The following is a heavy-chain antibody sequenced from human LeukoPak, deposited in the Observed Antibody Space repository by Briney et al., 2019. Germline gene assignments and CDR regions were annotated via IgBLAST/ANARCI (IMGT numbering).Heavy chain of an antibody. CDR2: FDPEDGET. CDR3: ATRWGMVQGDDRSRDAFDI. J-gene: IGHJ3*02. V-gene: IGHV1-24*01. D-gene: IGHD3-10*01. CDR1: GYTLTELS. Sequence: GASVKVSCKVSGYTLTELSMHWVRQAPGKGLEWMGGFDPEDGETIYAQKFQGRVTMTEDTSTDTAYMELSSLRSEDTAVYYCATRWGMVQGDDRSRDAFDIRGQGTMVTVSS.